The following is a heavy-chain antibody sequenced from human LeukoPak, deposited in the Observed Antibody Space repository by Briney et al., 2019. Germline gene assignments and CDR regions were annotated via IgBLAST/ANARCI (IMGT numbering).Heavy chain of an antibody. V-gene: IGHV3-48*01. CDR1: EFNFRYYS. D-gene: IGHD1-26*01. Sequence: QPGGSLRLSCVASEFNFRYYSLNWVRQGPGKGLEWVAHVSPTGTTHYSDSVRGRFTISRDNVRNSLSLQVHSLRSADTGLYFCATAPSGTPDYTDVWGRGTTVTVSS. CDR2: VSPTGTT. CDR3: ATAPSGTPDYTDV. J-gene: IGHJ6*03.